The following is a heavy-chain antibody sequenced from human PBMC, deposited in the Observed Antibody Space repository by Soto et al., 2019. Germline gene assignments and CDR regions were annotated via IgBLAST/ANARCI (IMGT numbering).Heavy chain of an antibody. CDR3: ARDLGYCNSSGCFRNWFDP. V-gene: IGHV1-18*01. Sequence: QVQLVQSGAEVKTPGASVKVSCRASGYSFRTHGISWVRQAPGQGLEWMGWISTYDDKTNFPQKFQGRITMNTDTSTSTAYMELRSLRSDDTAVYFCARDLGYCNSSGCFRNWFDPWGQGTLVPVSS. J-gene: IGHJ5*02. CDR1: GYSFRTHG. CDR2: ISTYDDKT. D-gene: IGHD2-15*01.